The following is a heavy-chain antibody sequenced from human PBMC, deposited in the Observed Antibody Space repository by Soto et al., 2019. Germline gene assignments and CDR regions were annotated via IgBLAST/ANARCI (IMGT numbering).Heavy chain of an antibody. Sequence: QFQLVQSGAEVKKPGSSVKVSCKASGGTFSSYTIIWVRQAPGQGLEWMGRIIPILGIANYAQKVQGRVTIPADKATSTAYRERSSLRAEAPAVYYCAKEPPRITIFGARTYANGGYWGQGTLVTVSS. V-gene: IGHV1-69*08. CDR1: GGTFSSYT. J-gene: IGHJ4*02. CDR3: AKEPPRITIFGARTYANGGY. D-gene: IGHD3-3*01. CDR2: IIPILGIA.